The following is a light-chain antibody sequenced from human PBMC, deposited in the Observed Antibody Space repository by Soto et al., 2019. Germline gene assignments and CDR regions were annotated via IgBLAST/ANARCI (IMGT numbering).Light chain of an antibody. CDR2: GNN. J-gene: IGLJ3*02. Sequence: QPVLTQPPSVSGAPGQRVTISCTGSSSNIGAGYDVHWYQQLPGTAPKLLIFGNNNRPSGVPDRFSGSKSGTSASLAITGLQAEDEADYHCQSYDSSLSGWVFGGGTKLTVL. CDR1: SSNIGAGYD. CDR3: QSYDSSLSGWV. V-gene: IGLV1-40*01.